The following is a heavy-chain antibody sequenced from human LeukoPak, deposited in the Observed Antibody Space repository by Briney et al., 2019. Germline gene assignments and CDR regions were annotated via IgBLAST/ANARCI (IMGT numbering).Heavy chain of an antibody. V-gene: IGHV4-4*02. CDR2: ITYSGSI. CDR1: GASISNSHW. J-gene: IGHJ2*01. D-gene: IGHD4-17*01. CDR3: ARDSTVRSLYFDL. Sequence: AETLSLTCAVSGASISNSHWWTWVRQPPGKGLEWIGEITYSGSIDYNASLNSRVTISEDKTKTHLSLQRRSVTAADTAVYYCARDSTVRSLYFDLWGRGTLVSVAS.